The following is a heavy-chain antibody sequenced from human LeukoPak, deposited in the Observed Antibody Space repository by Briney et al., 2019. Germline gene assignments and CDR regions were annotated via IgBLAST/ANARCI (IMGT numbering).Heavy chain of an antibody. J-gene: IGHJ4*02. CDR2: IIPIFGTA. CDR3: ARDYRTGFDY. CDR1: GGTFSSYA. D-gene: IGHD7-27*01. V-gene: IGHV1-69*13. Sequence: ASVTVSCKASGGTFSSYAISWVRQAPGHGLEWMGGIIPIFGTAHYAQKFQGRVTITADESTSTAYMELRSLRSDDTAVYYCARDYRTGFDYWGQGTLVTVSS.